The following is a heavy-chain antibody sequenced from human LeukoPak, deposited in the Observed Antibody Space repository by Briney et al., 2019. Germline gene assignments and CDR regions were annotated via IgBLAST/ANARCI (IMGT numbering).Heavy chain of an antibody. J-gene: IGHJ6*02. CDR3: ARQGHYGDYGHYYGMDV. D-gene: IGHD4-17*01. Sequence: ASVKVSCKASGYTFTSYDINWVRQATGQGLEWMGWMNPNSGNTGYAQKFQGRVTMTRNTSISTAYMELSSLRSEDTAVYYCARQGHYGDYGHYYGMDVWGQGTTVTVSS. CDR2: MNPNSGNT. V-gene: IGHV1-8*01. CDR1: GYTFTSYD.